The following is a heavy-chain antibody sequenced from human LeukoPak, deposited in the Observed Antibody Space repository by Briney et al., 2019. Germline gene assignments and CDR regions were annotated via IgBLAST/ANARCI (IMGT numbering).Heavy chain of an antibody. D-gene: IGHD3-16*01. Sequence: GGSLRLSCAASGFTFSSYAMSWVRQAPGKGLEWVSGISGIGGSTYYADSVKGRFTISRDNSKNTLYLQMNSLRAEDTAIYYCAKDGVSSSYYYYYMDVWGKGTTVTASS. CDR2: ISGIGGST. J-gene: IGHJ6*03. V-gene: IGHV3-23*01. CDR1: GFTFSSYA. CDR3: AKDGVSSSYYYYYMDV.